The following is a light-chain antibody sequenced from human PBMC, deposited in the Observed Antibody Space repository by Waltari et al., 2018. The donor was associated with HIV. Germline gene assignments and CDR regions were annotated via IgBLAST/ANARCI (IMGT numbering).Light chain of an antibody. CDR3: ATWDISLSAVV. CDR1: SNNVGNQG. Sequence: QAGLPQPPSVSKGMRQTATLTCPGNSNNVGNQGAAWLQQHQGHPPKLLSYRDNKRPSGISERFSASRSGNTASLTITGVQPEDEADYFCATWDISLSAVVFGGGTTLTVL. V-gene: IGLV10-54*04. CDR2: RDN. J-gene: IGLJ2*01.